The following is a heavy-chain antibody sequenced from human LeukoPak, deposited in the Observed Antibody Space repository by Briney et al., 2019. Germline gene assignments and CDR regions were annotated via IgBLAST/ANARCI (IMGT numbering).Heavy chain of an antibody. V-gene: IGHV3-48*03. Sequence: PGRSLRLSCAVSGFTFSGYEMIWVRQPPGKGLEWLSYITRSGSSVYYADSVKGRFTISRDNAKNSLFLQMNSLRVEDTAVYYCARDPGRNGHFDYWGQGTLVTVSS. D-gene: IGHD2-8*01. CDR1: GFTFSGYE. CDR2: ITRSGSSV. CDR3: ARDPGRNGHFDY. J-gene: IGHJ4*02.